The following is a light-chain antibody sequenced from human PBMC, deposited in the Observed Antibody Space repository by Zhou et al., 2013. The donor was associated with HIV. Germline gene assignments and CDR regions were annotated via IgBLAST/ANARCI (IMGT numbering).Light chain of an antibody. V-gene: IGKV1-5*01. CDR1: LSIRKF. CDR3: QQYNSYPWT. Sequence: DIQMTQSPASLSASVGDNVTITCRASLSIRKFLNWYQHKPGKTPKLLIFHASDLQTGVPGRFNGSGSGTEFSLTINSLQPDDFATYYCQQYNSYPWTFGQGTKVDIK. CDR2: HAS. J-gene: IGKJ1*01.